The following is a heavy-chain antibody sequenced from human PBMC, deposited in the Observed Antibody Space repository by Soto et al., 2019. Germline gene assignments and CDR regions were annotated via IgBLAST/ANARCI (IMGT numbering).Heavy chain of an antibody. J-gene: IGHJ5*02. CDR2: IYHSGST. D-gene: IGHD2-15*01. Sequence: PSETLSLTCAVSGGSISSGGYSWSWTRQPPGKGLEWIGYIYHSGSTYYNPSLKSRVTISVDRSKNQFSLKLSSVTAADTAVYYCARCRSGWVSWFDPWGQGTLVTVSS. V-gene: IGHV4-30-2*01. CDR1: GGSISSGGYS. CDR3: ARCRSGWVSWFDP.